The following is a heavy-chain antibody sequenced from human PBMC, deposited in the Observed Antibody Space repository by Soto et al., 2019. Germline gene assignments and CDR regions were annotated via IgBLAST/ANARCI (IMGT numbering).Heavy chain of an antibody. CDR3: ARERQNWNYFTGGYYGMDV. CDR1: GGSFSGYY. V-gene: IGHV4-34*01. J-gene: IGHJ6*02. D-gene: IGHD1-7*01. CDR2: INHSGST. Sequence: SETLSLTCAVYGGSFSGYYWSWIRQPPGKGLEWIGEINHSGSTNYNPSLKSRVTISVDTSKNQFSLKLSSVTAADTAVYYCARERQNWNYFTGGYYGMDVWGQGTTVT.